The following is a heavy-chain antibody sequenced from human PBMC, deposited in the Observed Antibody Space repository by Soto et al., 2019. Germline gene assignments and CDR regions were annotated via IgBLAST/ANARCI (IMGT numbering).Heavy chain of an antibody. D-gene: IGHD3-10*01. CDR3: ASRDITMVRVVYYYYGMDV. Sequence: EVQLVESGGGLVQPGGSLRLSCAASGFTFSSYWMSWVRQAPGKGLEWVANIKQDGSEKYYVDSVKGRFTISRDNAKNSLYLQMNSLRAEDTAVYYCASRDITMVRVVYYYYGMDVWGQGTTVTVSS. V-gene: IGHV3-7*05. CDR1: GFTFSSYW. J-gene: IGHJ6*02. CDR2: IKQDGSEK.